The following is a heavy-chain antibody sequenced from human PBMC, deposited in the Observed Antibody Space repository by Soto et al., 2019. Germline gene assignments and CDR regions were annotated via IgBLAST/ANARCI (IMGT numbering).Heavy chain of an antibody. CDR2: IYYSGST. D-gene: IGHD3-16*02. V-gene: IGHV4-39*01. CDR3: ARCRVDYVWGSYRYSYYYYGMDV. J-gene: IGHJ6*02. CDR1: GGSISSSSYY. Sequence: SETLSLTCTVSGGSISSSSYYWGWIRQPPGKGLEWIGSIYYSGSTYYNPSLKSRVTISVDTSKNQFSLKLSSVTAADTAVYYCARCRVDYVWGSYRYSYYYYGMDVWGQGTTVTVSS.